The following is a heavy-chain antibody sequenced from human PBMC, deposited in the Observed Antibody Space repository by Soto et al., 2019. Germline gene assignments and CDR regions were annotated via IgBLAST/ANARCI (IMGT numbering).Heavy chain of an antibody. V-gene: IGHV1-69*13. CDR1: GGTFSSYA. D-gene: IGHD6-25*01. CDR2: IIPIFGTA. J-gene: IGHJ4*02. Sequence: ASVKVSCKASGGTFSSYAISWLRQAPGQGLEWMGGIIPIFGTANYAQKFQGRVTITADESTSTAYMELSSLRSEDTAVYYCARDRIAAGGYYFDYWGQGTLVTVSS. CDR3: ARDRIAAGGYYFDY.